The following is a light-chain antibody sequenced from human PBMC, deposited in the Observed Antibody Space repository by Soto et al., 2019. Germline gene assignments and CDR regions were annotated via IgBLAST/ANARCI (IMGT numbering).Light chain of an antibody. V-gene: IGKV3-15*01. CDR1: QSVNSN. Sequence: EIVMTQFPATLSVSPGERATLSCRASQSVNSNIAWYQLKPGQAPRLLIYGASTRATGIPARFSGRGSGTEFTLTISSLQSEDFAVYYCQQYNNWLTFGGGTKVEIK. CDR2: GAS. CDR3: QQYNNWLT. J-gene: IGKJ4*01.